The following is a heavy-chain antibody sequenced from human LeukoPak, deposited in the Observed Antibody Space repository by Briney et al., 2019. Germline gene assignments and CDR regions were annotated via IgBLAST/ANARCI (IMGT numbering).Heavy chain of an antibody. CDR2: ISSSSSYI. CDR3: ASYNWNYVVHAFDI. Sequence: PGGSLRLSSAASGFTFSSYSMNWVRQAPGKGLEWVSSISSSSSYIYYADSVKGRFTISRDNAKNSLYLQMNSLRAEDTAVYYCASYNWNYVVHAFDIWGQGTMVTVSS. CDR1: GFTFSSYS. J-gene: IGHJ3*02. V-gene: IGHV3-21*01. D-gene: IGHD1-7*01.